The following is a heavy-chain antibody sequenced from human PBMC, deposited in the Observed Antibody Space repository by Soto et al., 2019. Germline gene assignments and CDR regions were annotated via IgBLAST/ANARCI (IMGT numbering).Heavy chain of an antibody. J-gene: IGHJ6*03. CDR1: GGSISSYY. V-gene: IGHV4-59*08. D-gene: IGHD3-3*01. Sequence: SETLSLTCTVSGGSISSYYWSWIRQPPGKGLEWIGYIYYSGSTNYNPSLKSRVTVSVDTSKNQFSLKLSSVTAADTAVYYCARRRSITIFGVVRYYMDVWGKGTTVTVS. CDR3: ARRRSITIFGVVRYYMDV. CDR2: IYYSGST.